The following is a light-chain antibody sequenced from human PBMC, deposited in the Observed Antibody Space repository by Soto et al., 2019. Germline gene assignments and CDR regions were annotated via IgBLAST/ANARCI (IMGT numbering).Light chain of an antibody. V-gene: IGKV1-33*01. Sequence: GDRVTLTCRASQDISAFLNWYQQKPGKAPKVLIYHASNLQTGVPSRFSGRGSGTDFSFTISSLQPDDSGTYYCQQFYDLPITFGQGTRLEI. CDR1: QDISAF. CDR2: HAS. J-gene: IGKJ5*01. CDR3: QQFYDLPIT.